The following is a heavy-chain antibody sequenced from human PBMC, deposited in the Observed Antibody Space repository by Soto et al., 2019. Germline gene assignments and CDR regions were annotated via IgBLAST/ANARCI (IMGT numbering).Heavy chain of an antibody. CDR1: GDSISRNGYF. CDR3: ERGTMLRGPGYYYAMDV. D-gene: IGHD3-10*01. J-gene: IGHJ6*02. Sequence: QVQLQESGLGLVKPSQTLSLTCSVSGDSISRNGYFWTWIRQHPGKGLEWIGYIYYDGRSYYTPSLKSRVIISVDTSKIQFSLNLTAVTAAYTAVYYCERGTMLRGPGYYYAMDVWGQGTTVTVSS. V-gene: IGHV4-31*03. CDR2: IYYDGRS.